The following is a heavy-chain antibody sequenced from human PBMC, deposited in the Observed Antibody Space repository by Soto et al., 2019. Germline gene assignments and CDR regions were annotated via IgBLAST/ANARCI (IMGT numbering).Heavy chain of an antibody. J-gene: IGHJ4*02. Sequence: ASVKVSCKASGGTFSSYAISWVRQAPGQGLEWMGRIIPILGIANYAQKFQGRVTITADKSTSTAYMELSSLRSEDTAVYYCARDPVSWELPDYWGQGTLVTVSS. D-gene: IGHD1-26*01. CDR1: GGTFSSYA. V-gene: IGHV1-69*04. CDR3: ARDPVSWELPDY. CDR2: IIPILGIA.